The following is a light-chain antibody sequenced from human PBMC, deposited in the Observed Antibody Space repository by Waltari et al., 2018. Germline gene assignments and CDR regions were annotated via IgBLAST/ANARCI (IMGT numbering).Light chain of an antibody. Sequence: QSVLTQPPSASGTPGQRVAISCSGSSSNIGSHFVYWDQQLPGTAPERLIYRHNQRPSVVPVRIAGSKCVTSASLAVSGRRSEDEADFYCAAWDDSLSTWVFGGGTKLTVL. CDR1: SSNIGSHF. V-gene: IGLV1-47*01. CDR3: AAWDDSLSTWV. CDR2: RHN. J-gene: IGLJ3*02.